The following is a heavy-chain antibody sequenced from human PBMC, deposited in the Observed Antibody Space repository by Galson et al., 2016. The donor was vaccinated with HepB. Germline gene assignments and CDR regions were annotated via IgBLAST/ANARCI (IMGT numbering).Heavy chain of an antibody. V-gene: IGHV3-30*18. Sequence: SLRLSCAASDFTFTSYAMSWVRQAPGKGLEWVALVSYDGSYKYYLDSVKGRFTISRDNSQNTLYLQMNSLRAEDTAVYWCAKDSSRYCSNGVCYGQNFDYWGQGTLVTVSS. J-gene: IGHJ4*02. D-gene: IGHD2-8*01. CDR1: DFTFTSYA. CDR2: VSYDGSYK. CDR3: AKDSSRYCSNGVCYGQNFDY.